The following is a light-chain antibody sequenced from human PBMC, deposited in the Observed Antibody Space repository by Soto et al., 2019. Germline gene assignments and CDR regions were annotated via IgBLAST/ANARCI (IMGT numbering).Light chain of an antibody. CDR3: QHYGSSPQA. CDR1: QDIRNH. J-gene: IGKJ1*01. V-gene: IGKV1-6*01. CDR2: AAS. Sequence: AIQMTQSPASLSASVGDRVTITCRASQDIRNHLAWYQQKPGRAPKLMIYAASTLQSGVPSRFSGSGFGTDFTLSITTLQPEDFATYYCQHYGSSPQAFGQGTKVDIX.